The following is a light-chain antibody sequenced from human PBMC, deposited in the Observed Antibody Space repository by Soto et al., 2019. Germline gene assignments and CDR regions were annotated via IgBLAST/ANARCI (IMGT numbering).Light chain of an antibody. CDR1: SSDVGGYNY. CDR2: GVS. Sequence: QSALTQPPSASGSPGQPVTISCTGTSSDVGGYNYVSWYQQHPGKAPKLMIYGVSKRPSGAPDRFSGAKSCTTASLTVSGLQAEDEADYYCTSYAGSNNFVFGTGTKVTVL. V-gene: IGLV2-8*01. J-gene: IGLJ1*01. CDR3: TSYAGSNNFV.